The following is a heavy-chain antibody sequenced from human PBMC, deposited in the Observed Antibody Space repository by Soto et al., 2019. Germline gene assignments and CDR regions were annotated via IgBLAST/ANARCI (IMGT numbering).Heavy chain of an antibody. CDR2: ISWDGGST. V-gene: IGHV3-43*01. D-gene: IGHD6-6*01. CDR3: AKDSSSSSSYYGMDV. CDR1: GFTFDDYT. Sequence: EVQLVESGGVVVQPGGSLRLSCAASGFTFDDYTMHWVRQAPGKGLEWVSLISWDGGSTYYADSVKGRFTISRDNSKNSLYLQMNSLRTEDTALYYCAKDSSSSSSYYGMDVWGQGTTVTVSS. J-gene: IGHJ6*02.